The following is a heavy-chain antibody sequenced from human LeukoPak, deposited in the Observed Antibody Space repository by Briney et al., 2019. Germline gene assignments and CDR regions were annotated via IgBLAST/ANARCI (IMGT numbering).Heavy chain of an antibody. CDR2: IKLDGSEK. CDR1: GFTFGKYW. J-gene: IGHJ4*02. Sequence: PGGSLRLSCVASGFTFGKYWMSWVRQAPGKGLEWVANIKLDGSEKNYVDSVKGRFTISRDNTKNSLYLQMNSLRAEDTAVFYCASSTRITPVFDYWGQGTLVTVSS. V-gene: IGHV3-7*03. D-gene: IGHD2-2*01. CDR3: ASSTRITPVFDY.